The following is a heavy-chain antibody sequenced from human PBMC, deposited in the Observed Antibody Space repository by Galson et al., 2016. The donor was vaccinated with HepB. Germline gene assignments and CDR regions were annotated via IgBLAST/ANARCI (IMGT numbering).Heavy chain of an antibody. CDR3: VRVQYLDEGFDY. J-gene: IGHJ4*02. Sequence: SLRLSCAASGFSFARYWMTWVRQAPGKGPEWVANMHGDGSRKNYVGSVKGRFTISRDNNRNTLYLQMNDLRADDSALYYCVRVQYLDEGFDYWGPGALVTVSP. V-gene: IGHV3-7*01. CDR2: MHGDGSRK. CDR1: GFSFARYW. D-gene: IGHD2-2*01.